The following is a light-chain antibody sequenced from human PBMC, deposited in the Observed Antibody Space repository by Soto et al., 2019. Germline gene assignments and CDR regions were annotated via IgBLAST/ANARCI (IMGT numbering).Light chain of an antibody. CDR1: QSVSSSY. Sequence: EIVLTQSPGTLSLSPGERATLSCRASQSVSSSYLAWYQQKPGQAPRLLIYGASSRATGIPDRFSSSGSGTDFTLTISRLEPEDFAVYYCQQYGSSLPITFGQGTRLEIK. CDR3: QQYGSSLPIT. CDR2: GAS. J-gene: IGKJ5*01. V-gene: IGKV3-20*01.